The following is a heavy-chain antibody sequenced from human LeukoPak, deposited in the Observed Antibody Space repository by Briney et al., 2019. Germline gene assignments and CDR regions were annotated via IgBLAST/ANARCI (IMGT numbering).Heavy chain of an antibody. Sequence: ASVKVSCKASGYTFTSYGISWVRQAPGQGLEWMGWISAYNGNTNYAQRLQGRVSLTTDTSTSTAYMDLRSLRSDDTAVYYCARDTVHYFSSVSDNWFDPWGQGTLVTVSS. CDR1: GYTFTSYG. D-gene: IGHD3-10*01. J-gene: IGHJ5*02. CDR2: ISAYNGNT. CDR3: ARDTVHYFSSVSDNWFDP. V-gene: IGHV1-18*01.